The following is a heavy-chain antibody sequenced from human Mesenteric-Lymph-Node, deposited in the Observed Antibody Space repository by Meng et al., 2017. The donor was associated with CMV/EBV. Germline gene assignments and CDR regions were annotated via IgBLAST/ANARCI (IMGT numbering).Heavy chain of an antibody. Sequence: SGFTFSSYAMHWVRQATGKGLEWVAIISYDGSNKYYADSVKGRFTISRDNSKNTLFLQMNSLRTEDTAVYYCARVYYDSTNYYFSFGYWGQGTLVTVSS. D-gene: IGHD3-22*01. V-gene: IGHV3-30*04. CDR3: ARVYYDSTNYYFSFGY. CDR1: GFTFSSYA. CDR2: ISYDGSNK. J-gene: IGHJ4*02.